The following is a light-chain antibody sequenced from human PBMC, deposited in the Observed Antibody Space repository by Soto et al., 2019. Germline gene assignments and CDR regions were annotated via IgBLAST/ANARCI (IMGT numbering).Light chain of an antibody. J-gene: IGKJ1*01. CDR3: QQYGRT. CDR1: QSVSSSY. V-gene: IGKV3-20*01. Sequence: ENVLTQSPGTLSLSPGERATLSCRASQSVSSSYLAWYQQKPGQAPRLLIYGASSRATGIPDRFSGSGSGTDFTLTISRLEPEDFAVYYCQQYGRTFGQGTKVDIK. CDR2: GAS.